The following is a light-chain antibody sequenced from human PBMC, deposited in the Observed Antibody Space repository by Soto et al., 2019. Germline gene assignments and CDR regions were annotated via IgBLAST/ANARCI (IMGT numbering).Light chain of an antibody. CDR2: DVS. CDR1: SSDVGDYNY. Sequence: QSPLTQPASVSGSPGQSITISCTGTSSDVGDYNYVSWYQQHPGKAPKLMIYDVSNRPSGVSNRFSGSKSGSTACLTISGLQAEDEADYYCSSYTSSTTRVFGTGTKLTVL. V-gene: IGLV2-14*01. J-gene: IGLJ1*01. CDR3: SSYTSSTTRV.